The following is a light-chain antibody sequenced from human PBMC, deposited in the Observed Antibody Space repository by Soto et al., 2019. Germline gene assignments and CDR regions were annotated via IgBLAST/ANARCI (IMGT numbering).Light chain of an antibody. CDR1: SSDVGGYNY. CDR2: EVS. CDR3: SSYTSSYV. V-gene: IGLV2-14*01. J-gene: IGLJ1*01. Sequence: QSALTQPASVSGSPGQSITISCTGTSSDVGGYNYVSWYQQHPGKAPKLMIYEVSNRPSGVSNRFPGSKSGNTASLTISGLQAEDEADYYCSSYTSSYVFGTGTKVTVL.